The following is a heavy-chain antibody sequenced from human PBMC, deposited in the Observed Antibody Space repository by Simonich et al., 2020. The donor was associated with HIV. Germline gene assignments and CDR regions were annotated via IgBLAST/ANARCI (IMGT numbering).Heavy chain of an antibody. CDR1: GYSINSGYY. D-gene: IGHD5-12*01. Sequence: QVQLQESGPGLVKPSETLSLTCAVSGYSINSGYYWAWIRQPPGKGLEWIGNVYPSGSTYYNPSLKKRVTISVDTSKNQFSLRLTSVTAADTAVYYWAREVVATTDYWGQGTLVTVSS. J-gene: IGHJ4*02. CDR3: AREVVATTDY. V-gene: IGHV4-38-2*02. CDR2: VYPSGST.